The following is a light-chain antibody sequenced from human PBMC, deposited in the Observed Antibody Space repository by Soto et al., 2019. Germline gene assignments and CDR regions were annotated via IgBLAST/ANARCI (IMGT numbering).Light chain of an antibody. CDR2: GAS. Sequence: EIVLTQSPGALSLSPGERATLSCRASQSVSSSYLAWYQQKPGQAHRLLIYGASSRATGIPDRFSGSGSATDFILTIRRLEPEDFAVYYCQQYGTSPPLTFGGGTKVDIK. V-gene: IGKV3-20*01. CDR1: QSVSSSY. CDR3: QQYGTSPPLT. J-gene: IGKJ4*01.